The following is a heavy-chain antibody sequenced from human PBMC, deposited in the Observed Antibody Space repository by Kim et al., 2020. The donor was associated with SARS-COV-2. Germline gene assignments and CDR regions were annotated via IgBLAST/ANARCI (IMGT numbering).Heavy chain of an antibody. V-gene: IGHV4-59*13. J-gene: IGHJ4*02. Sequence: SETLSLTCTVSGGSISSYYWSWIRQPPGKGLEWIGYIYYSGSTNYNPSLKSRVTISVDTSKNQFSLKLSSVTAADTAVYYCARGAEYYYVFLGGSGPYFDYWGQGTLVTVSS. CDR1: GGSISSYY. CDR3: ARGAEYYYVFLGGSGPYFDY. CDR2: IYYSGST. D-gene: IGHD3-16*01.